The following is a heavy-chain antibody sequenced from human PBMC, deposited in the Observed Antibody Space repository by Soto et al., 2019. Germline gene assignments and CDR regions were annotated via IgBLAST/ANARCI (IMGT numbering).Heavy chain of an antibody. CDR1: GFTFSDYY. CDR2: ISSSGSTI. J-gene: IGHJ6*03. CDR3: ARSPGTVTAAYYYMDV. Sequence: GGSLRLSCAASGFTFSDYYMSWIRQAPGKGLEWVSYISSSGSTIYYADSVKGRFTIPRDNAKNSLYLQMNSLRAEDTAVYYCARSPGTVTAAYYYMDVWGKGTTVTVSS. V-gene: IGHV3-11*01. D-gene: IGHD4-17*01.